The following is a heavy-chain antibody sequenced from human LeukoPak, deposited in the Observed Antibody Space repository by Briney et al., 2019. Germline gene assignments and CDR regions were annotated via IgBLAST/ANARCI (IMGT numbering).Heavy chain of an antibody. D-gene: IGHD3/OR15-3a*01. CDR1: GGSITNYY. Sequence: NPSETLSLTCTVSGGSITNYYWTWIRQPPGEGLEWIGYIYAGANAEYSPFLRSRVTISVDTSKNQFSLNLKSATAADTAVYYCARGGLYANIRYDYWGQGALVAVSS. CDR2: IYAGANA. CDR3: ARGGLYANIRYDY. V-gene: IGHV4-59*01. J-gene: IGHJ4*02.